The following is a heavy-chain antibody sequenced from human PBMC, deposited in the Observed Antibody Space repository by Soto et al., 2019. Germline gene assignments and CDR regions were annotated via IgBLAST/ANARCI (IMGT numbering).Heavy chain of an antibody. D-gene: IGHD2-8*01. CDR2: IYYSGST. CDR1: GGSVSSGSYY. V-gene: IGHV4-61*01. J-gene: IGHJ3*02. CDR3: ARGYCTNGVCPDAFDI. Sequence: SETLSLTCTVSGGSVSSGSYYWSWIRQPPGKGLEWIGYIYYSGSTNYNPSLKSRVTISVDTSKNQFSLKLSSVTAADTAVYYCARGYCTNGVCPDAFDIWGQGTMVTVSS.